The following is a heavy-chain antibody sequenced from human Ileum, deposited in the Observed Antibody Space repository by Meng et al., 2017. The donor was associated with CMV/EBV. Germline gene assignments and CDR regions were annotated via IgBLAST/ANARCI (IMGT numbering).Heavy chain of an antibody. CDR2: ISYSGSP. CDR3: ARESMVPVSRYYFYVMDV. Sequence: SETLSLTCTVSGGSVSSGSYYWSWVRQPPGKGLEWIGYISYSGSPNYNPSLKSRVTVTVDTSKKKFSLSLISVTAADTAVYYCARESMVPVSRYYFYVMDVWGQGTTVTVSS. J-gene: IGHJ6*02. D-gene: IGHD2-15*01. CDR1: GGSVSSGSYY. V-gene: IGHV4-61*01.